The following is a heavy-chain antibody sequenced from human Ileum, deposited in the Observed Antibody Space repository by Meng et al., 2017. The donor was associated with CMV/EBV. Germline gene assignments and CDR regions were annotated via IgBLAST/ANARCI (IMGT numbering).Heavy chain of an antibody. CDR2: ISSDGSKR. J-gene: IGHJ6*02. V-gene: IGHV3-43D*03. CDR3: AKDRYCATTICYPDFYYYGMDV. Sequence: WGPLRLSCAASGFAFNDYAMHWVRQVPGKGLEWVAVISSDGSKRYYADSVRGRFTISRDNSKHSLHLQMNSLRAEDTALYFCAKDRYCATTICYPDFYYYGMDVWGQGTTVTVSS. CDR1: GFAFNDYA. D-gene: IGHD2-8*01.